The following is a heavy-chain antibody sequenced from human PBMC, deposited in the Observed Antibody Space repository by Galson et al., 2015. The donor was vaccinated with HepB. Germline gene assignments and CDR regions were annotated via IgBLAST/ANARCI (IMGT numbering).Heavy chain of an antibody. CDR3: ATYRRHSSGRFEGYLES. CDR2: IYPGDSET. J-gene: IGHJ4*02. V-gene: IGHV5-51*01. CDR1: GYTFTDYW. Sequence: QSGAEVKKPGESLKISCQGSGYTFTDYWIGWVRLMPGKGPEWMGIIYPGDSETRYSPAFQGQVTISADKSISSAFLQWRSLKASDSAIYYCATYRRHSSGRFEGYLESWGQGTLVTVSS. D-gene: IGHD3-22*01.